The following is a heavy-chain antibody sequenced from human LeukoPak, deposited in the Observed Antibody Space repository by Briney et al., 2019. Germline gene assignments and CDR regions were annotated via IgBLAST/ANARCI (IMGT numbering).Heavy chain of an antibody. CDR1: GGTLSSYA. D-gene: IGHD2-2*01. CDR3: ARVLGYCSSTSCQDNWFDP. CDR2: IIPIFGTA. Sequence: SVKVSCKASGGTLSSYAISWVRQAPGQGLEWMGGIIPIFGTANYAQKFQGRVTITADESTSTAYMELSSLRSEDTAVYYCARVLGYCSSTSCQDNWFDPWGQGTLVTVSS. V-gene: IGHV1-69*13. J-gene: IGHJ5*02.